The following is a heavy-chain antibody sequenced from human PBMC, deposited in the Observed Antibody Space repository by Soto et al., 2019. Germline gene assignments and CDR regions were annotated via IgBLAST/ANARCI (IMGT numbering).Heavy chain of an antibody. J-gene: IGHJ3*02. V-gene: IGHV1-46*01. CDR1: GYTFTSYY. CDR2: INPSGGST. CDR3: ARHLVDYYDSSGSVAFDI. D-gene: IGHD3-22*01. Sequence: GASVKVSCKASGYTFTSYYMHWVRQAPGQGLEWMGIINPSGGSTSYAQKFQGRVTMTRDTSTSTVYMELSSLRSEDTAVYYCARHLVDYYDSSGSVAFDIWGQGTMVTVPS.